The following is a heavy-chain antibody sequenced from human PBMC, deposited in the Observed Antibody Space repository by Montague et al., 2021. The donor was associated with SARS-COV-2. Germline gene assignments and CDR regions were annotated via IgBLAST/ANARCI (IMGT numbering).Heavy chain of an antibody. CDR1: GDSVTERY. J-gene: IGHJ3*02. CDR3: AIGGDSDKCGI. D-gene: IGHD2-21*01. V-gene: IGHV4-4*07. CDR2: IHPYGDI. Sequence: SETLSLTCTVSGDSVTERYLNWVRQAAGKGLEWIGFIHPYGDIHYNSSLKSRVNLSRDASRNQFSLTLTSVAAADTAVYYCAIGGDSDKCGIWGRGTLVTVSS.